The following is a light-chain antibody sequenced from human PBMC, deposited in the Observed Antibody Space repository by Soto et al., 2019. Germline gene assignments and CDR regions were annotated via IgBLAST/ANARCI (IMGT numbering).Light chain of an antibody. CDR3: QQYHDWPPIT. J-gene: IGKJ3*01. V-gene: IGKV3-15*01. CDR2: GAS. Sequence: EVVMTQSPGTLSLSAGERATVSCRASQSISSDLAWYQQKPGQAPRLLIYGASTRATDIPARFSGGGSGTEFTLTISSLQYEDSAIYYCQQYHDWPPITFGPGTKVHIK. CDR1: QSISSD.